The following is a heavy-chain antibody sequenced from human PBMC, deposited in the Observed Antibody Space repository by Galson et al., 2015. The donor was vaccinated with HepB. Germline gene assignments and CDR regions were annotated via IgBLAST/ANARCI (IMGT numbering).Heavy chain of an antibody. CDR3: ARDLFGYIDF. CDR2: INPSGGST. J-gene: IGHJ4*02. CDR1: GYTFTTFY. V-gene: IGHV1-46*01. D-gene: IGHD3-3*01. Sequence: SVKVSCKASGYTFTTFYMHWVRQAPGQGLEWMGIINPSGGSTTYAQKFQGRVTMTRDTSTGTVYMELSSLTSEDTAVYFCARDLFGYIDFWGQGTLVTVSS.